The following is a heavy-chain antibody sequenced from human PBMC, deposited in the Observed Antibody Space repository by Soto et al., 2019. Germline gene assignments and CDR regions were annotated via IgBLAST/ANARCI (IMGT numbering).Heavy chain of an antibody. Sequence: PGGSLRLSCVASGFTFGSYAMTWVRQAPGKGLEWVSTISGSGGSTYYADSVKGRFTISRDNSKNTLYLQMNSLRAEDTAVYYCASSGWSTINWFDPWGQGTLVTVSS. V-gene: IGHV3-23*01. CDR1: GFTFGSYA. CDR2: ISGSGGST. CDR3: ASSGWSTINWFDP. J-gene: IGHJ5*02. D-gene: IGHD6-19*01.